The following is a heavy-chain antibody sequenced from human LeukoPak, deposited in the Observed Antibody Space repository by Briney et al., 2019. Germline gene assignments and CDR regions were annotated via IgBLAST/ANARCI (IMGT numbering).Heavy chain of an antibody. D-gene: IGHD3-22*01. J-gene: IGHJ3*02. CDR3: ARVQPTTYCYDSSGYYYGAFDI. V-gene: IGHV1-69*04. CDR2: IIPILGIA. CDR1: GGTFSSYA. Sequence: ASVKVSCKASGGTFSSYAISWVRQAPGRGLEWMGRIIPILGIANYAQKFQGRVTITADKSTSTAYMELSSLRSEDTAVYYCARVQPTTYCYDSSGYYYGAFDIWGQGTMVTVSS.